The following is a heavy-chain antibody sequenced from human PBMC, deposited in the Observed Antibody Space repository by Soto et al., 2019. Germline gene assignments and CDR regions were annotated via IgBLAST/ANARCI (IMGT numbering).Heavy chain of an antibody. V-gene: IGHV3-66*02. D-gene: IGHD7-27*01. J-gene: IGHJ4*02. CDR3: ARAPGVVSFYYFDY. Sequence: GGSLRLSCAASGFTFSSYAMSWVRQAPGKGLEWVSIIFSGGSTYYADSVKGRFTISRDNSQNTLYLQMNSLRAEDTAVYYCARAPGVVSFYYFDYWGQGALVTVSS. CDR1: GFTFSSYA. CDR2: IFSGGST.